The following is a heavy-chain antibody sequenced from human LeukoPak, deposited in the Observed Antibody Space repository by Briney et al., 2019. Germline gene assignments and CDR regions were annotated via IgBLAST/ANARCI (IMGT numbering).Heavy chain of an antibody. CDR2: IYYSGDT. D-gene: IGHD6-13*01. J-gene: IGHJ4*02. CDR3: ASLRVMVPNYFDY. CDR1: GGSISSSSYY. Sequence: SETLSLTCTVSGGSISSSSYYWGWIRQPPGKGLEWIGSIYYSGDTYYNPSLKSRLTISVDTSKKQFYLKLNSVTAADTAVYYCASLRVMVPNYFDYWGQGTLVTVSS. V-gene: IGHV4-39*01.